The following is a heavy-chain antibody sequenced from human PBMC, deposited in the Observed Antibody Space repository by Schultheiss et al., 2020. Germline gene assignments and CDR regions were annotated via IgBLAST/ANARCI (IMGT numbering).Heavy chain of an antibody. D-gene: IGHD6-6*01. J-gene: IGHJ4*02. Sequence: APVKVSCKASGYTFTSYGISWVRQAPGQGLEWMGWISAYNGNTNYAQKFQGRVTMTEDTSTDTAYMELSSLRSEDTAVYYCATWTSSIAAPTFDYWGQGTLVTVSS. CDR3: ATWTSSIAAPTFDY. CDR1: GYTFTSYG. V-gene: IGHV1-18*04. CDR2: ISAYNGNT.